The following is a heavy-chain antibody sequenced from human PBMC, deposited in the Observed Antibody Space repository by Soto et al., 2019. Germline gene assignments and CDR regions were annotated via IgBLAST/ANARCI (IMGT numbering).Heavy chain of an antibody. D-gene: IGHD2-15*01. J-gene: IGHJ4*02. V-gene: IGHV3-23*01. CDR3: AKALVGATLHGFDY. Sequence: PGGSLRLSCAASGFTFSSYAMNWVRQAPGKGLEWVSGISASGGSTYYADSVKGRLTISRDNSKNTLYLQMNSLRVEDTAVYYCAKALVGATLHGFDYWGQGSLVTVSS. CDR2: ISASGGST. CDR1: GFTFSSYA.